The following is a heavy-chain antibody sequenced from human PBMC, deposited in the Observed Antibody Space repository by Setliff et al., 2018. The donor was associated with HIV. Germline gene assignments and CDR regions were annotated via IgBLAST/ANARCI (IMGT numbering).Heavy chain of an antibody. J-gene: IGHJ4*02. V-gene: IGHV4-39*07. CDR2: VYYSGST. CDR3: ARDGYSSSWYVISGSFDY. CDR1: GGSISSSSYY. Sequence: PSETLSLTCIVSGGSISSSSYYWGWIRQPQGKGLEWIGTVYYSGSTYYNPSLKSRVTISVDTSENQFSLKLSSVTAADTAVYYCARDGYSSSWYVISGSFDYWGQGILGTV. D-gene: IGHD6-13*01.